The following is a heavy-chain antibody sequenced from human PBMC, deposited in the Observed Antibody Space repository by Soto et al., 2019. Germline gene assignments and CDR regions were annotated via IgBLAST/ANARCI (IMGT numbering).Heavy chain of an antibody. D-gene: IGHD5-18*01. CDR1: GGNFRSYA. CDR3: ARDSSVAGDTASAYGIDV. J-gene: IGHJ6*02. Sequence: VKVSCNASGGNFRSYAISWVRQAPGQGLEWMGGIIPILGTANYAQKSQGRIMITAAESTSTAYMELSSLISEDTAAYYCARDSSVAGDTASAYGIDVWGQRTTVTVSS. CDR2: IIPILGTA. V-gene: IGHV1-69*13.